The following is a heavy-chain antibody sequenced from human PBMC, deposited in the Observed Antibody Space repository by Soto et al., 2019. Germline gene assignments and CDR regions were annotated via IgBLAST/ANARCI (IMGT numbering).Heavy chain of an antibody. CDR2: IYYSGST. V-gene: IGHV4-31*03. D-gene: IGHD6-13*01. CDR3: AADKLYSSSWYGGGMDV. CDR1: GGSISSGGYY. J-gene: IGHJ6*02. Sequence: QVQLQESGPGLVKPSQTLSLTCTVSGGSISSGGYYWSWIRQHPGKGLEWIGYIYYSGSTYYNPSIKSRVTISVDTSKNQFSLKLSSVTDADTAVYYCAADKLYSSSWYGGGMDVWGQGTTVTVSS.